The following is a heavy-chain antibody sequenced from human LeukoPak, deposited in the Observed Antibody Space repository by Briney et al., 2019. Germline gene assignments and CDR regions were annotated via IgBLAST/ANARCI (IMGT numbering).Heavy chain of an antibody. CDR1: GFTFNNYA. CDR3: ANDFDH. Sequence: GGSLRLSCAASGFTFNNYAMSWVRHAPGQGLECVSTISGSDDNTYYADSVKGRFTISRDISKNTLYLQMNSLRADDTALYYCANDFDHWGQGTLVTVSS. V-gene: IGHV3-23*01. J-gene: IGHJ4*02. CDR2: ISGSDDNT.